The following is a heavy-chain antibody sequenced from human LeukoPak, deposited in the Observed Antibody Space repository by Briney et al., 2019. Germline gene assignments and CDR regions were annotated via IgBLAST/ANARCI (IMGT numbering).Heavy chain of an antibody. Sequence: GGSPRLSCTASGLTFSGYSMNWVRLAPGKGLEWISYISSSNSSIYYADSVKGRFTISRDNANNSLYLQMNSLRAEDTAVYYCARGRGLHGELPAFDIWGQGTMVTVSS. CDR2: ISSSNSSI. CDR1: GLTFSGYS. V-gene: IGHV3-48*04. CDR3: ARGRGLHGELPAFDI. D-gene: IGHD1-26*01. J-gene: IGHJ3*02.